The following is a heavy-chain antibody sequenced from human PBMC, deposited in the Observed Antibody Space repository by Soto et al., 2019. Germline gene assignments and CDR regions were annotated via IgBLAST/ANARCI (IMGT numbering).Heavy chain of an antibody. D-gene: IGHD3-16*01. CDR3: ARGNDYREGDAFDI. Sequence: QVQLVQSGAEVKKPGSSVKVSCKASGGTFSSYAISWVRQATGQGLECMGGIIPIFGTANYAQKFQGRVKITANESTSIAYMELSSLRSEDTAVYYCARGNDYREGDAFDIWGQGTMVTVSS. CDR2: IIPIFGTA. CDR1: GGTFSSYA. J-gene: IGHJ3*02. V-gene: IGHV1-69*12.